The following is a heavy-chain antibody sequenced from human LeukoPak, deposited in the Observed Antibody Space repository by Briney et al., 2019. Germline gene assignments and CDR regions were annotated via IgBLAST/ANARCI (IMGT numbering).Heavy chain of an antibody. Sequence: GGSLRLSCVASGFTFSDYSLNWVRQAPGKGLEWISYIGSTIYYADSVKGRFTISRDNAKNSLFLQMNSLRAEDTAVYYCARDHAYAFDIWGQGTLVTVSS. CDR1: GFTFSDYS. CDR3: ARDHAYAFDI. J-gene: IGHJ3*02. CDR2: IGSTI. V-gene: IGHV3-48*01. D-gene: IGHD2-2*01.